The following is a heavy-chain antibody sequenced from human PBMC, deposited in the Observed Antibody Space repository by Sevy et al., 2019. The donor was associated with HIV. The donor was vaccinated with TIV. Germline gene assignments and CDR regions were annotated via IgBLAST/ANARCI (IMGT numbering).Heavy chain of an antibody. CDR3: AREKAILEGRYGMDV. CDR1: GFTFSTYN. V-gene: IGHV3-21*01. CDR2: ISSGSGFI. D-gene: IGHD3-3*01. Sequence: GGSLRLSCATSGFTFSTYNMNWVRQAPGKGLEWVSSISSGSGFIFYAYSVKGRCTISRDNGKDSLDLQMNSLRAEDAAVYYCAREKAILEGRYGMDVWGQGTTVTVSS. J-gene: IGHJ6*02.